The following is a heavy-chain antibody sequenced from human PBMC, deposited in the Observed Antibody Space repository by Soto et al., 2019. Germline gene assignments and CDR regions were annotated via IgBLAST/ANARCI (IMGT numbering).Heavy chain of an antibody. CDR2: INPSGGST. D-gene: IGHD6-6*01. Sequence: GASVKVSCKASGYTFTSYYMHWVRQAPGQGLEWMGIINPSGGSTSYAQKFQGRVTMTRDTSTSTVYMELSSLRSEDTAVYYCARPIAAHAFYYYYGMDVWGQGTTVTVS. CDR3: ARPIAAHAFYYYYGMDV. CDR1: GYTFTSYY. V-gene: IGHV1-46*01. J-gene: IGHJ6*02.